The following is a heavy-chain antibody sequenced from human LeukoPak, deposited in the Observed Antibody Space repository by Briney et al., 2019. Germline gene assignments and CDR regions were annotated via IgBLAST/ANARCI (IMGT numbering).Heavy chain of an antibody. CDR2: IKEDGTEE. D-gene: IGHD3-22*01. CDR3: ARVPPVNRDTSAYRPLDY. CDR1: GFTFSNSW. Sequence: GGSLRLSCAASGFTFSNSWMNWVRQAPGKGLEWVANIKEDGTEEDYLDSVKGRFTISRDNAQNSLYLQMNSLRAEDTAVYYCARVPPVNRDTSAYRPLDYWGQGTLVTVSS. V-gene: IGHV3-7*01. J-gene: IGHJ4*02.